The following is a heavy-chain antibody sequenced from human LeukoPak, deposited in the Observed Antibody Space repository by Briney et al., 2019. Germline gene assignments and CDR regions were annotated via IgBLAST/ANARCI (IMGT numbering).Heavy chain of an antibody. CDR3: ARGSAYYYDSSGYLY. CDR2: IIPIFGTA. CDR1: GGTFSSYA. J-gene: IGHJ4*02. V-gene: IGHV1-69*13. D-gene: IGHD3-22*01. Sequence: SVKVSCKASGGTFSSYAISWVRQAPGQGGEWVGGIIPIFGTANYAQKFQGRVTITADESTSTAYMELSSLRSEDTAVYYCARGSAYYYDSSGYLYWGQGTLVTVSS.